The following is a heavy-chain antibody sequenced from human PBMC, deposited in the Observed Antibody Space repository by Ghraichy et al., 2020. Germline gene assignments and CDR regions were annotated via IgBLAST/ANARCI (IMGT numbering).Heavy chain of an antibody. J-gene: IGHJ5*02. D-gene: IGHD2-2*01. Sequence: SQTLSLTCTVSGGSISSSSYYWGWIRQPPGKGLEWIRSIYYSGSTYYNPSLKSRVTISVDTSKNQFSLKLSSVTAADTAVYYCARRDDCSSTSCLGGWFDPWGQGTLVTVSS. CDR1: GGSISSSSYY. CDR2: IYYSGST. CDR3: ARRDDCSSTSCLGGWFDP. V-gene: IGHV4-39*01.